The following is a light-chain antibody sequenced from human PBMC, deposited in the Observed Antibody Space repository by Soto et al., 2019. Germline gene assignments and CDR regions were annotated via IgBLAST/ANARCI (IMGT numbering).Light chain of an antibody. CDR2: YDS. CDR3: HVWDSSSDHPV. Sequence: SYELTQPPSVSVAPGKTARITCGGNNIGSKSVHWYQQKPGQAPVLVIYYDSDRPSGIPERFSGSNSGNTATLTISRVEAGDEADYYCHVWDSSSDHPVFGTGTKVTXL. J-gene: IGLJ1*01. V-gene: IGLV3-21*04. CDR1: NIGSKS.